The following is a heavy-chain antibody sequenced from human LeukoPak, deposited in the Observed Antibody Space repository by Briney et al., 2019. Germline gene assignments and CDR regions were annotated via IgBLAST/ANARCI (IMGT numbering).Heavy chain of an antibody. D-gene: IGHD4-17*01. Sequence: ASVKVSCKTSGYSFTTYDVSWVRQAPGQGLQWMGWISGSNGKTNYLQSFQGRLTLTTDTSTSTAYMELRSLRSDDTAIYYCARAGATLTSHFDNRGQGALVIVSS. CDR3: ARAGATLTSHFDN. J-gene: IGHJ4*02. V-gene: IGHV1-18*01. CDR1: GYSFTTYD. CDR2: ISGSNGKT.